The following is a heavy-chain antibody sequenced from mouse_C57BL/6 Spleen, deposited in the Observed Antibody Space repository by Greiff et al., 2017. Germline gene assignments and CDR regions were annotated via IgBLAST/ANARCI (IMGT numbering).Heavy chain of an antibody. CDR3: TRDGGNPYAMDY. V-gene: IGHV5-9-1*02. CDR1: GFTFSSYA. Sequence: VQLKESGEGLVKPGGSLKLSCAASGFTFSSYAMSWVRQTPEKRLEWVAYISSGGDYIYYADTVKGRFTISRDNARNTLYLQMSSLKSEDTAMYYCTRDGGNPYAMDYWGQGTSVTVSS. D-gene: IGHD2-1*01. J-gene: IGHJ4*01. CDR2: ISSGGDYI.